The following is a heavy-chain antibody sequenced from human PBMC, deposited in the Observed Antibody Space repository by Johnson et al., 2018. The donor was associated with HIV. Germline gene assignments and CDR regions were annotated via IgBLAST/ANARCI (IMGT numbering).Heavy chain of an antibody. CDR2: IKSKTDGGTT. CDR1: GFTFSTFVNAW. J-gene: IGHJ3*02. V-gene: IGHV3-15*05. CDR3: VRGGLGYQNIHDPFDI. Sequence: MQLVESGGGLVKPGGSLRLSCAASGFTFSTFVNAWMNWVRQAPGKGLDWVGHIKSKTDGGTTDYAAPVKGRFTVSRNYSKTPNSLRAEDTALYYCVRGGLGYQNIHDPFDIWGQGTMVTVSS. D-gene: IGHD3-16*02.